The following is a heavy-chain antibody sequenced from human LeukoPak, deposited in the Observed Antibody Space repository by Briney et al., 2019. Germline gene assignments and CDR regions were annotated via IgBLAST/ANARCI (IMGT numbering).Heavy chain of an antibody. D-gene: IGHD3-22*01. V-gene: IGHV3-74*01. CDR3: AKTYYFGRNYYDSSGYYFDY. CDR1: GFTFSSHW. Sequence: GGSLRLSCAASGFTFSSHWMHWVRQAPGKGLVWVSRINSDGSSISYADSVKGRFTISRDNAKNTLYLQMNSLRAEDTAVYYCAKTYYFGRNYYDSSGYYFDYWGQGTLVTVSS. J-gene: IGHJ4*02. CDR2: INSDGSSI.